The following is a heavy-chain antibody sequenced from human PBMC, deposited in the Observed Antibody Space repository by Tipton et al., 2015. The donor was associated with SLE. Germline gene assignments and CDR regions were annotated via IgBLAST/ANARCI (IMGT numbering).Heavy chain of an antibody. CDR3: ATRPNSGDY. V-gene: IGHV3-30-3*02. Sequence: SLRLSCAASGFTFSSYAMHWVRQAPGKGLEWVAVISYDGSNKYYADSVKGRFTISRDNSKNTLYLQMNSLRAEDTAVYYCATRPNSGDYWGQGTLVTVSS. D-gene: IGHD4-23*01. J-gene: IGHJ4*02. CDR1: GFTFSSYA. CDR2: ISYDGSNK.